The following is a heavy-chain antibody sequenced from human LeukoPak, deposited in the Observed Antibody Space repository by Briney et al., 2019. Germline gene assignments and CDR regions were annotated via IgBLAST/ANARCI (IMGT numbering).Heavy chain of an antibody. CDR1: GFSLSTTGVG. D-gene: IGHD2-2*01. Sequence: ESGPTLVKPRQTLTLTCTFSGFSLSTTGVGVGWIRQPPGKALEWLALIYWDDDKRYRPSLNSRLTITKDTSKNQVVLTMTNMDPVDTATYYCSHRYCSSTNCRYYFDYWGQGTLVTVSS. CDR3: SHRYCSSTNCRYYFDY. V-gene: IGHV2-5*02. CDR2: IYWDDDK. J-gene: IGHJ4*02.